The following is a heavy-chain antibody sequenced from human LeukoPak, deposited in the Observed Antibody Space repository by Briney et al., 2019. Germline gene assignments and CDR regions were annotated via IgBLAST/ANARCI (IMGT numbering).Heavy chain of an antibody. V-gene: IGHV4-59*01. CDR3: ARDLRVCSSTSCPDYGMDV. D-gene: IGHD2-2*01. Sequence: SQTLSLPCTVSGGSISRYYRSWIRQPPGKGLEWIGYIYYSGSTNYNPSLKSRVTISVDTSKNQFSLKLSSVTAADTAVYYCARDLRVCSSTSCPDYGMDVWGQGTTVTVSS. CDR2: IYYSGST. J-gene: IGHJ6*02. CDR1: GGSISRYY.